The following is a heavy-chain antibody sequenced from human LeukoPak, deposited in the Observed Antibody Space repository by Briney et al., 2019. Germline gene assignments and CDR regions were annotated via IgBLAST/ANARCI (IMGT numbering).Heavy chain of an antibody. D-gene: IGHD3-10*01. V-gene: IGHV3-66*01. Sequence: PGGSLRLSCAASGFTVSSNYMSWVRQAPGKGLEWVSVIYSGGSTYYADSVKGRFTISRDNSKNTLYLQMNSLRAEDTAVYYCARAKDYYGSGSPPYYFDYWGQGTLVTVSS. CDR3: ARAKDYYGSGSPPYYFDY. CDR1: GFTVSSNY. J-gene: IGHJ4*02. CDR2: IYSGGST.